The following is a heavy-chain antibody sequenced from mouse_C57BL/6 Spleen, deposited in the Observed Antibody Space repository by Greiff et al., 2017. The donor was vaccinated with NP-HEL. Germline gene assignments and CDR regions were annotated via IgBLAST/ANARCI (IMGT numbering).Heavy chain of an antibody. CDR2: IYPSDSET. CDR1: GYTFTSYW. V-gene: IGHV1-61*01. J-gene: IGHJ4*01. D-gene: IGHD2-1*01. Sequence: QVQLQQPGAELVRPGSSVKLSCKASGYTFTSYWMDWVKQRPGQGLEWIGNIYPSDSETHYNQQFKDKATLTVDKSSSTAYMQLSSLTSEDSAVYDCARKGPYGRDAMDYGGQGTSVTVSS. CDR3: ARKGPYGRDAMDY.